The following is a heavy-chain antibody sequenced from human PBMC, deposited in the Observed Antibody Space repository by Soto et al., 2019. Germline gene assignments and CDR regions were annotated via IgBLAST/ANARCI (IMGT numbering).Heavy chain of an antibody. V-gene: IGHV4-30-4*01. CDR3: ARDKITGLFDY. CDR2: ISYSGST. CDR1: GGSISSGNYY. D-gene: IGHD2-8*02. Sequence: TLSLTCTVSGGSISSGNYYWSWIRQPPGKGLEWIGFISYSGSTYYSPSLKSRVTISVDRSKNQFSLKLSSVTAADTAVYYCARDKITGLFDYWGQGTLVTVSS. J-gene: IGHJ4*02.